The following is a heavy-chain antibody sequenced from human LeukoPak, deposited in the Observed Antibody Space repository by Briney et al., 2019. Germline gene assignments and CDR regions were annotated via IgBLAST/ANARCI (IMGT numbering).Heavy chain of an antibody. V-gene: IGHV1-3*01. Sequence: ASVKVSCKASGYTFTSYAMHWVRQAPGQRLEWMGWINAGNGNTKYSQKFQGRVTITRDTSASTAYMELSSLRSVDTAVYYCARFLGDYGGEFDPWGQGTLVTVSS. J-gene: IGHJ5*02. CDR3: ARFLGDYGGEFDP. CDR2: INAGNGNT. CDR1: GYTFTSYA. D-gene: IGHD4-23*01.